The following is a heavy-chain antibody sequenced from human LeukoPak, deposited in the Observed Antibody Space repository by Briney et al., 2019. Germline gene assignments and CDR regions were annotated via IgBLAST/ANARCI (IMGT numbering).Heavy chain of an antibody. CDR3: ARRGYNYGYYFDY. J-gene: IGHJ4*02. CDR1: GYSFTSYW. Sequence: GESLKISCKGSGYSFTSYWIGWVRQMPGKGLEWMGIIYPGDSDTRYSPSFQGQVTISADKSINTAYLQWSSLKASDTAIYYCARRGYNYGYYFDYWGQGTLVTVSS. D-gene: IGHD5-18*01. V-gene: IGHV5-51*01. CDR2: IYPGDSDT.